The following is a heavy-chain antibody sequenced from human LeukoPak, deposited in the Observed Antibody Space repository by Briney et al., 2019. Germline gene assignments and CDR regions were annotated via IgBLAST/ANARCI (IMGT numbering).Heavy chain of an antibody. CDR2: ISAYNGNT. Sequence: ASVKVSCKASGYTFTSYGISWVRQAPGQGLEWMGWISAYNGNTNYAQKLQGRVTMTTDTSTSTAYMELRSLRSDDTAAYYCARVNGAYRYDFWSGTEDWFDPWGQGTLVTVSS. CDR3: ARVNGAYRYDFWSGTEDWFDP. CDR1: GYTFTSYG. D-gene: IGHD3-3*01. V-gene: IGHV1-18*01. J-gene: IGHJ5*02.